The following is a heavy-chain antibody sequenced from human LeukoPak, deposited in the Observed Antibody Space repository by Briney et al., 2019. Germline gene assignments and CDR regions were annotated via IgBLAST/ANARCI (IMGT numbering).Heavy chain of an antibody. CDR2: INHSGST. D-gene: IGHD7-27*01. CDR3: ARVRATGAHDC. J-gene: IGHJ4*02. CDR1: GGSFSGYY. Sequence: PSETLSLTCAVYGGSFSGYYWSWLRQPPGKGLEWIGEINHSGSTNYNPSLKSRVTISVDTSKNQFSLKLSSVTAADTAVYYCARVRATGAHDCWGQGTLVTVSS. V-gene: IGHV4-34*01.